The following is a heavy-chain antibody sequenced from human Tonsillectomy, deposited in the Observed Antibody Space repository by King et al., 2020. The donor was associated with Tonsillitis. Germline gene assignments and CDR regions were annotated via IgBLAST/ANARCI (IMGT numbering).Heavy chain of an antibody. J-gene: IGHJ4*02. D-gene: IGHD2-21*01. CDR1: GFSFNDYG. CDR3: PKPYHDTRGHSSGFES. CDR2: IRADGSDK. V-gene: IGHV3-30*02. Sequence: LQLVQSGGGVVQPGGSLRLSCAPSGFSFNDYGMYWIRQAPGKGLEWVAYIRADGSDKYYADSVTGRFTISRDDSRNKLYLQMTSLRTADTAVYYCPKPYHDTRGHSSGFESWGQGTLVIVSS.